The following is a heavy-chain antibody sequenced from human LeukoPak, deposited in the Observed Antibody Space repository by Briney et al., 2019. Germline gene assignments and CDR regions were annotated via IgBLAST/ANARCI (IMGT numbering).Heavy chain of an antibody. Sequence: ASVKVSCKASGGTFSSYAISWVRQAPGQGLEWMGRIIPILGIANYAQKFQGRVTITADKSTSTAYMELSSLRSEDTAVYYCARGDSEWELTYGYWGQGTLVTVSS. CDR1: GGTFSSYA. V-gene: IGHV1-69*04. D-gene: IGHD1-26*01. CDR3: ARGDSEWELTYGY. J-gene: IGHJ4*02. CDR2: IIPILGIA.